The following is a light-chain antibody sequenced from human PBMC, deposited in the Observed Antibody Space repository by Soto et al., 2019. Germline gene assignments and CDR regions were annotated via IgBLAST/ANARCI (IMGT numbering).Light chain of an antibody. CDR2: SAS. Sequence: DIQMTQSPSSVSASVGDRVTITCRASQGFSTWLAWYRRKPGRAPELLIYSASILHSGVPSRFSGSGSGTDFTLAISSLQPEDFATYDCQQANSFPRTFGGGTEVEIK. J-gene: IGKJ4*01. V-gene: IGKV1-12*01. CDR1: QGFSTW. CDR3: QQANSFPRT.